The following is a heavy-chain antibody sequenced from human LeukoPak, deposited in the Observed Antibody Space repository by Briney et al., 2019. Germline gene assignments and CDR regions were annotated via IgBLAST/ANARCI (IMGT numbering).Heavy chain of an antibody. J-gene: IGHJ4*02. V-gene: IGHV4-59*08. CDR2: IYYSGST. CDR3: ARHLGSIVGATTGFDY. D-gene: IGHD1-26*01. CDR1: GGSISSYY. Sequence: PSETLSLTCTVSGGSISSYYWSWIRQPPGKGLEWIGYIYYSGSTNYNPSLKSRVTISVDTSKNQFSLKLSSVTAADTAVYYCARHLGSIVGATTGFDYWGQGTLVTVSS.